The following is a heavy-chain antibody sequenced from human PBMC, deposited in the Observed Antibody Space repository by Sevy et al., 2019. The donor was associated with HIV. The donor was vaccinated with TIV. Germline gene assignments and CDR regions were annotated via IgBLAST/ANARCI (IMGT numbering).Heavy chain of an antibody. CDR1: GYSISSGYY. V-gene: IGHV4-38-2*01. CDR2: IYHSGST. CDR3: ARHERDSGSYKNYSYYYYMDV. J-gene: IGHJ6*03. D-gene: IGHD6-6*01. Sequence: SETLSLTCAVSGYSISSGYYWGWIRQPPGKGLEWIGSIYHSGSTYYNPSLKSRVTISVDTSKIQFSLKLSSVTAADTSVYFCARHERDSGSYKNYSYYYYMDVWGKGTTVTVFS.